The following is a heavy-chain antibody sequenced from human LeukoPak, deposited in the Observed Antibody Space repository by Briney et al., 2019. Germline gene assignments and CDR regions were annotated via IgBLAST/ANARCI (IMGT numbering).Heavy chain of an antibody. CDR2: ISAYNGNT. CDR1: GYTFTSYD. CDR3: ARVGYYDSSGYYYYYYGMDV. V-gene: IGHV1-18*01. D-gene: IGHD3-22*01. J-gene: IGHJ6*02. Sequence: ASVKVSCKASGYTFTSYDISWVRQAPGQGLEWMGWISAYNGNTNYAQKLQGRVTMTTDTSTSTAYMELRSLRSDDTAVYYCARVGYYDSSGYYYYYYGMDVWGQGTTVTVSS.